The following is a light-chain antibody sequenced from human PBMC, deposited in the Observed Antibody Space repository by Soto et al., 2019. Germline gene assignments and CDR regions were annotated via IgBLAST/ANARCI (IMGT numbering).Light chain of an antibody. CDR2: DAS. J-gene: IGKJ1*01. CDR3: QQYGASPGT. V-gene: IGKV3D-20*01. Sequence: VITQSPATLSVSPGEGATLSCSASQSVSSNHLAWYQQKPGLAPRLLIYDASSRATGVPDRFSGGGSGTDFTLTISRLEPEDFAVYYCQQYGASPGTFGQGTKVDIK. CDR1: QSVSSNH.